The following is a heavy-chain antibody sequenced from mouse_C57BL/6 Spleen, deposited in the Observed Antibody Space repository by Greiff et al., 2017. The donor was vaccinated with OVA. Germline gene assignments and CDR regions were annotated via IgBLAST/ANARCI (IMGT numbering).Heavy chain of an antibody. D-gene: IGHD1-1*01. V-gene: IGHV1-39*01. CDR3: ASPNYYGSSYGFDD. J-gene: IGHJ2*01. CDR1: GYSFTDYN. Sequence: EVQLQQSGPELVKPGASVKISCKASGYSFTDYNMNWVKQSNGKSLEWIGVINPNYGTTSYNQKFKGKATLTVDQSSSTAYMQLNSLTSEDSAVYYCASPNYYGSSYGFDDWGQGTTLTVAS. CDR2: INPNYGTT.